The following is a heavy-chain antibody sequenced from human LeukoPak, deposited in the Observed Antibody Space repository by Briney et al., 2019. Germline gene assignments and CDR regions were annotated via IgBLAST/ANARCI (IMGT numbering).Heavy chain of an antibody. Sequence: SETLSLTCTVSADSLSSGGHYWAWIRQLPGKGLESIGFIHHSGSPRHNPSLKDRVAISVDASRKQFALRLSSVTAADTAIYYCARGGNRFGGFYFDYWGQGIQVIVSS. D-gene: IGHD3-10*01. CDR3: ARGGNRFGGFYFDY. CDR1: ADSLSSGGHY. V-gene: IGHV4-31*03. J-gene: IGHJ4*02. CDR2: IHHSGSP.